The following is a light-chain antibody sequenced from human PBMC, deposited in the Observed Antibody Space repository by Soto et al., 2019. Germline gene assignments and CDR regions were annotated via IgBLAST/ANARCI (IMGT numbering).Light chain of an antibody. CDR1: QSVSNF. CDR3: QQYGSNWPIT. Sequence: EIVLTQSPATLSLSPGERATLSCRASQSVSNFLAWYQQIPGQAPSLLIYGASSRATGIPDRFSGSGSGTDFTLTISRLEPEDFAVYYCQQYGSNWPITFGQGTRLEIK. CDR2: GAS. J-gene: IGKJ5*01. V-gene: IGKV3-20*01.